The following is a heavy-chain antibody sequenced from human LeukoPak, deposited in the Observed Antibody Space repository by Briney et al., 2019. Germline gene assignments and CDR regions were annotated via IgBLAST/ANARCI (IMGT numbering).Heavy chain of an antibody. Sequence: SETLSLTCTVSGGSISSYYWSWIRQPPGKGLEWIGYIYYVGSTNYNPSLRSRATMSVDTSKNQFSLKLTSVTAADTAVYYCARGAAYGDYVFDYWGRGTLVTVSS. D-gene: IGHD4-17*01. V-gene: IGHV4-59*12. CDR2: IYYVGST. CDR3: ARGAAYGDYVFDY. CDR1: GGSISSYY. J-gene: IGHJ4*02.